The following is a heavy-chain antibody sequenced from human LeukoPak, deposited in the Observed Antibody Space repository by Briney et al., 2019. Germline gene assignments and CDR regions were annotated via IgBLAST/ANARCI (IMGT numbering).Heavy chain of an antibody. J-gene: IGHJ4*02. Sequence: SETLSLTCAVSGYSISSGYYWGWIRQPPGKGLEWIGSIYHSGSTYYNPSLKSRVTISVDTSKNQFSLKLSSVTAADTAVYYCARYEGSSPFDHWGQGTLVTVSS. CDR3: ARYEGSSPFDH. V-gene: IGHV4-38-2*01. D-gene: IGHD1-26*01. CDR2: IYHSGST. CDR1: GYSISSGYY.